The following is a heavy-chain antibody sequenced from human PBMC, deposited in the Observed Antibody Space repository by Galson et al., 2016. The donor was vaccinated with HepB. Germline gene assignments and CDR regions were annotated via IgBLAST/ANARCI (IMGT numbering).Heavy chain of an antibody. J-gene: IGHJ4*02. CDR3: ARGEYTYGYFDS. V-gene: IGHV4-61*02. Sequence: PLSLTCTVSGGSIESDDYHWSWIRQPAGKGLEWLGRVFTSGSTNYSPSLKSRATISADTSKNQFSLNLRSVTAAGTAVYFCARGEYTYGYFDSWGQGTLVTVSS. CDR1: GGSIESDDYH. D-gene: IGHD5-18*01. CDR2: VFTSGST.